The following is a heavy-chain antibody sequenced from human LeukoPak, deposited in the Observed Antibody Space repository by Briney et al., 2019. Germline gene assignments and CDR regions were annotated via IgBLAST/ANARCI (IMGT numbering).Heavy chain of an antibody. CDR1: GGSISSGDYY. V-gene: IGHV4-61*08. Sequence: SETLSLTCTVSGGSISSGDYYWSWIRQPPGKGLEWIGYIYYSGSTNYNPSLKSRVTISVDTSKNQFSLKLSSVTAADTAVYYCASYPVVPAASNWFDPWGQGTLVTVSS. D-gene: IGHD2-2*01. CDR2: IYYSGST. J-gene: IGHJ5*02. CDR3: ASYPVVPAASNWFDP.